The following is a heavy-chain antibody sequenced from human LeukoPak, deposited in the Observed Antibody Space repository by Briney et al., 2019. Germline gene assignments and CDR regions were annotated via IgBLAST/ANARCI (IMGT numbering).Heavy chain of an antibody. V-gene: IGHV1-18*01. CDR2: ITPYNGNT. CDR1: GYTFTNFG. CDR3: ARALAAAAGRRAGMMGD. J-gene: IGHJ4*02. Sequence: ASVKVSCKASGYTFTNFGISWVRQAPGQGLEWMGWITPYNGNTNYAQTLQGRVTMTRDMSTNTVYMELSSLRSEDTAVYYCARALAAAAGRRAGMMGDWGQGTLVTVSS. D-gene: IGHD6-13*01.